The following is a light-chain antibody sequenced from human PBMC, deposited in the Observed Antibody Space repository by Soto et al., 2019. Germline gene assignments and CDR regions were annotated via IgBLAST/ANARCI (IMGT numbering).Light chain of an antibody. V-gene: IGKV1-5*03. CDR3: QQYNSYET. CDR1: QSISSW. J-gene: IGKJ1*01. CDR2: KAS. Sequence: DIQMTQSPSTLSASVGDRVTITCRASQSISSWLAWYQQKPGKAPKLLIYKASSLESGVPSGFSGSGSGTEFTLTISSLQPDDFATYYCQQYNSYETFGQGTKVDIK.